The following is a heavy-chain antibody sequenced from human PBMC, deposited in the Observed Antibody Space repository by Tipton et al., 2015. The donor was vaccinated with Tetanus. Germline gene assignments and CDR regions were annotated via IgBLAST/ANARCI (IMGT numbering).Heavy chain of an antibody. CDR2: IIPIFGTA. CDR3: ARPWGRDSYDSSGYAFDI. CDR1: GGTFSSYA. Sequence: QSGPEVKKPGSSVKVSCKASGGTFSSYAISWVRQAPGQGLEWMGGIIPIFGTANYAQKFRGRVTITADESTSTAYMELSSLRSEDTAVYYCARPWGRDSYDSSGYAFDIWGQGTMVTVSS. D-gene: IGHD3-22*01. J-gene: IGHJ3*02. V-gene: IGHV1-69*01.